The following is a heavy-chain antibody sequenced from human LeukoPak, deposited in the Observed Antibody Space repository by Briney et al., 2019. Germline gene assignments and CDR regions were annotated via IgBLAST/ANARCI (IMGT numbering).Heavy chain of an antibody. Sequence: GASVKVSCKASGGTFSSYAISWVRQAPGQGLEWMGGIIPIFGTANYAQKFQGRVTITADKSTSTAYMELSSLRSEDTAVYYCARDIVVVVAASHYYYYGMDVWGQGTTVTVSS. J-gene: IGHJ6*02. CDR1: GGTFSSYA. V-gene: IGHV1-69*06. CDR3: ARDIVVVVAASHYYYYGMDV. CDR2: IIPIFGTA. D-gene: IGHD2-15*01.